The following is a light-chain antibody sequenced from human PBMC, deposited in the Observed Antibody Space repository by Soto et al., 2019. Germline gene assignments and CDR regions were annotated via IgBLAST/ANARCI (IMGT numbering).Light chain of an antibody. V-gene: IGLV1-44*01. Sequence: QSAVTQPPSASGTPGQRVTISCSGSSSNIGSNSVNWYQHLPGTAPKLLIYSNNQRPSGVPDRLSGSKSGTSASLAISGLQSEDEADYYCAAWDDSLNGVIFGGGTQLTVL. CDR1: SSNIGSNS. CDR2: SNN. CDR3: AAWDDSLNGVI. J-gene: IGLJ2*01.